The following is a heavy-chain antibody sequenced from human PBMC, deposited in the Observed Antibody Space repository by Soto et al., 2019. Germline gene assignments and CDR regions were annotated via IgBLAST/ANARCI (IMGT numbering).Heavy chain of an antibody. CDR3: ARGHVVTTTSNWFDP. CDR2: IFYRGST. J-gene: IGHJ5*02. CDR1: GDSISSGSYF. Sequence: SETLSLTCTVSGDSISSGSYFWIWIRQPPGKGLEWIGYIFYRGSTNHNPSLTGRVTFSVDTSKNQFSLKLSSVTAADTAVYYCARGHVVTTTSNWFDPWGQGTLVTVSS. V-gene: IGHV4-61*01. D-gene: IGHD3-22*01.